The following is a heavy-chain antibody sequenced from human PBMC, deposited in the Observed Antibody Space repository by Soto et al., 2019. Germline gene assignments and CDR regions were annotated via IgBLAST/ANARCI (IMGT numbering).Heavy chain of an antibody. CDR1: GGSISSSSYY. CDR2: IYYSGST. Sequence: SETLSLTCTVSGGSISSSSYYWGWIRQLPGKGLEWIGSIYYSGSTYYNPSLKSRVTISVGTSKNQFSLKLSSVTAADTAVYYCARSMTTVVTLDYWGQGTLVTVSS. J-gene: IGHJ4*02. V-gene: IGHV4-39*01. D-gene: IGHD4-17*01. CDR3: ARSMTTVVTLDY.